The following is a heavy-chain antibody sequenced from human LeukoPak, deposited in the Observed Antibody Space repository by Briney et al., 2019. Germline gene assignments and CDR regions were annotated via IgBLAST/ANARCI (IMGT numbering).Heavy chain of an antibody. V-gene: IGHV4-34*01. D-gene: IGHD2-2*01. J-gene: IGHJ5*02. CDR3: ARGQYCSSTSCYARGVFNWFDP. CDR1: GGSFSGYY. Sequence: SETLSLTCAVYGGSFSGYYWSWIRQPPGKGLEWIGEINHSGGTNYNPSLKSRVTISVDTSKNQFSLKLSSVTAADTAVYYCARGQYCSSTSCYARGVFNWFDPWGQGTLVTVSS. CDR2: INHSGGT.